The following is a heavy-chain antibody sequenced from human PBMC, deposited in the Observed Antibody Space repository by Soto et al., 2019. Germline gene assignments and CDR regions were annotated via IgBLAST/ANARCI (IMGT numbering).Heavy chain of an antibody. CDR3: GRDYRFDIGL. D-gene: IGHD2-15*01. CDR2: IRDNSATR. V-gene: IGHV3-48*02. Sequence: EVQLVESGGGLVKPGGSLRLSCVASGFTFSSHHMQWARQAPGKGLEWVSYIRDNSATRYYADSVRGRFTISRDNAQNSVFLQMNSLRDEDTAVYYCGRDYRFDIGLWGQGTMVTVSS. J-gene: IGHJ3*01. CDR1: GFTFSSHH.